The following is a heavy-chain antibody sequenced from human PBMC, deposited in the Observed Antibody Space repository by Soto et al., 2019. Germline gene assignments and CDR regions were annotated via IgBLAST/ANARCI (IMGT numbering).Heavy chain of an antibody. J-gene: IGHJ6*02. CDR1: GYSFTDYH. D-gene: IGHD3-9*01. CDR3: ASEGRYDILTGYYPQYMDV. Sequence: ASVKVSCKASGYSFTDYHIHWVRQAPGQGLEWLGRINPKSGGTSTAQKFQGWVTMTTDTSISTASMELTRLTSDDTAIYYCASEGRYDILTGYYPQYMDVWG. CDR2: INPKSGGT. V-gene: IGHV1-2*04.